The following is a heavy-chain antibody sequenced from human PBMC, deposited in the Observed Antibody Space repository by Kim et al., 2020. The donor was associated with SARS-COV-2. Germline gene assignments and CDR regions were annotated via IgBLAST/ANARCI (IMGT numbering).Heavy chain of an antibody. D-gene: IGHD3-10*01. J-gene: IGHJ3*02. CDR2: IYYSGST. V-gene: IGHV4-30-4*01. CDR3: ARERADYYGSGEDAFDI. Sequence: SETLSLTCTVSGGSISSGDYYWSWIRQPPGKGLEWIGYIYYSGSTYYNPSLKSRVTISVDTSKNQFSLKLSSVTAADTAVYYCARERADYYGSGEDAFDIWGQGTMVTVSS. CDR1: GGSISSGDYY.